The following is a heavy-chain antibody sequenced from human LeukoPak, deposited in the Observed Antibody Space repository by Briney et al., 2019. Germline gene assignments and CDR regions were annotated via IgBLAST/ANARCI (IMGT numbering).Heavy chain of an antibody. CDR1: GVSISSYY. Sequence: SETLSLTCTGSGVSISSYYWSWLRQPAGKGLEWSGRIYTSGSTNYNPSLKSPVTMSVDTSKNQFSLKLSSVTAADTAVYYCARVWSGGFDPWGQGTLVTVSS. V-gene: IGHV4-4*07. J-gene: IGHJ5*02. D-gene: IGHD2-21*01. CDR2: IYTSGST. CDR3: ARVWSGGFDP.